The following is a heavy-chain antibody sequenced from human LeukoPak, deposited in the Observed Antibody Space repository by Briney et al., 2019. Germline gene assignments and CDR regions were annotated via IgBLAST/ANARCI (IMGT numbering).Heavy chain of an antibody. CDR3: ARDFYDHYGGGFV. J-gene: IGHJ6*02. CDR1: GFNVSQKY. V-gene: IGHV3-66*01. D-gene: IGHD3-3*01. Sequence: GGSLRLTCTASGFNVSQKYMTWVRQAPGKGLEAASVIYSGGTTYHIESVKGRFTVSRDNSKNTFSLQMDDLRADDTGVYFCARDFYDHYGGGFVWGRGTSVTVSS. CDR2: IYSGGTT.